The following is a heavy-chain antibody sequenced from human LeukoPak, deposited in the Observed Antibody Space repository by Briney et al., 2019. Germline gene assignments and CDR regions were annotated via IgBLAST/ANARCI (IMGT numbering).Heavy chain of an antibody. CDR1: GFTFSSYW. J-gene: IGHJ6*03. V-gene: IGHV3-7*01. Sequence: GGSLRLSCAASGFTFSSYWMSWVRQAPGKGLEWVANIKQDGSEKYYVDSVKGRFTISRDNAKNSLYLQMNSLRAEDTAVYYCARDVRDYYGSGSYYYYYYYMDVWGKGTTVTISS. CDR3: ARDVRDYYGSGSYYYYYYYMDV. D-gene: IGHD3-10*01. CDR2: IKQDGSEK.